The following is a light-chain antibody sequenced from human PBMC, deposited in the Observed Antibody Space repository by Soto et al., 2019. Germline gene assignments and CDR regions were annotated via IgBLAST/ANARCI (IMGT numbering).Light chain of an antibody. CDR3: LQDYVYPWT. J-gene: IGKJ1*01. Sequence: AIQVTQSPSSLSASVGDRVTISCRASQGIGNDLGWYQQKPGKAPKLLIYEASTLQTGVASRFSGSGSGTDFTLTISSLQPEDFGTYYCLQDYVYPWTFGQGTKVEVK. V-gene: IGKV1-6*01. CDR1: QGIGND. CDR2: EAS.